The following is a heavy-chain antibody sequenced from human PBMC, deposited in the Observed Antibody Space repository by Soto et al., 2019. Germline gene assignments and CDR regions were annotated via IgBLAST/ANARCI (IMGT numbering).Heavy chain of an antibody. CDR2: ISYDGSNK. J-gene: IGHJ4*02. D-gene: IGHD2-15*01. CDR3: ASGAKRYCSVGSCYPYDY. CDR1: GFTFSSYA. Sequence: QVQLVESGGGVVQPGRSLILSCAASGFTFSSYAMHWVRQAPGKGLEWVAVISYDGSNKYYADSVKGRFTISRDNSKNTLHLLMNGLRAEDTAVYYCASGAKRYCSVGSCYPYDYWCQGTLITVSS. V-gene: IGHV3-30-3*01.